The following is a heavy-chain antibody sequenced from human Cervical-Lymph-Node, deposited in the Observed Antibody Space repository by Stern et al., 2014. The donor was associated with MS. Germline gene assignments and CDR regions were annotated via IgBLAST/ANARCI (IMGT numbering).Heavy chain of an antibody. V-gene: IGHV3-49*03. CDR2: LIGKAYGGTT. D-gene: IGHD3-10*01. J-gene: IGHJ6*02. CDR3: TRGVRGNDYYGMDV. CDR1: GFTFGDYA. Sequence: EVQLVESGGGLVQPGRSLRLSCTTSGFTFGDYAMSWFRQAPGKGLEWVGFLIGKAYGGTTDYAASVRGRFTISRDDSKSIAYLQMNSLKIEDAGVYYCTRGVRGNDYYGMDVWGQGTTVTVSS.